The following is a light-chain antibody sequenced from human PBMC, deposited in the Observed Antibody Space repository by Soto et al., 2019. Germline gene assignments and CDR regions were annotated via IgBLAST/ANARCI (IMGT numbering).Light chain of an antibody. CDR2: GTY. CDR1: QSVSSN. CDR3: LQYNTWPQETWT. Sequence: EIVMTQSPATLSVSPGERATLSCRASQSVSSNLAWYQHRPGQAPMLLIHGTYTRATGLPGRFRRRGSGTEFTRTISSLQSEDIAVYFCLQYNTWPQETWTFGPGTKVEIK. J-gene: IGKJ1*01. V-gene: IGKV3-15*01.